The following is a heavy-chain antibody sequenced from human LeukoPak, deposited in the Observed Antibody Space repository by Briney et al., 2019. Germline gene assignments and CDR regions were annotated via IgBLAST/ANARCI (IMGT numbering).Heavy chain of an antibody. V-gene: IGHV3-23*01. CDR3: AKGRGLAAAGGVFDY. CDR2: ISGSGGST. CDR1: GLTFSSYA. J-gene: IGHJ4*02. D-gene: IGHD6-13*01. Sequence: PGGSLRLSCAASGLTFSSYAMSWVRQAPGKGLEWVSAISGSGGSTYYADSVKGRFTISRDNSKNTLYLQMNSLRAEDTAVYYCAKGRGLAAAGGVFDYWGQGTLVTVSS.